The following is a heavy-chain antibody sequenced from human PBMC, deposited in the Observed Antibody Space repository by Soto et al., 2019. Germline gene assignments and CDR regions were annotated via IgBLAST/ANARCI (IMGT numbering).Heavy chain of an antibody. V-gene: IGHV4-34*01. Sequence: SEILSLTCAVYGGSFSGYYCSWIRQPPGKGLEWIGELYDSGSINYNASLKSRVSISVDTSKNQFSLKLSSVTAADTAVYYCARGLGGVQHWGQGTLVTVSS. CDR1: GGSFSGYY. J-gene: IGHJ1*01. CDR2: LYDSGSI. CDR3: ARGLGGVQH.